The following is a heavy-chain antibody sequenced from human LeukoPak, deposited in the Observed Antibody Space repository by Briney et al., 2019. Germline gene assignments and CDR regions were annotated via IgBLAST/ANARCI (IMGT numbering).Heavy chain of an antibody. J-gene: IGHJ4*02. CDR2: ISGSGGST. D-gene: IGHD3-10*01. V-gene: IGHV3-23*01. CDR3: AKDISYGSGSYFDY. CDR1: GFPFSSYA. Sequence: PGGSLRLSCSASGFPFSSYAMSWVRQAPGKGLEWVSAISGSGGSTYYADSVKGRFTISRDNSKNTLYLQMNSLRAEDTAVYYCAKDISYGSGSYFDYWGQGTLVTVSS.